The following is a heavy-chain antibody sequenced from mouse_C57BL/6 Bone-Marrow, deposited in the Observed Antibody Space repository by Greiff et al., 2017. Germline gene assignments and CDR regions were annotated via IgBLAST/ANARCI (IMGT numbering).Heavy chain of an antibody. CDR2: IYPGDGDT. J-gene: IGHJ4*01. Sequence: QVQLKESGPELVKPGASVKISCKASGYAFSSSWMNWVKQRPGKGLEWIGRIYPGDGDTNYNGKFKGKATLTADKSSSTAYMKLSSLTSEDSAVYFCAPIYYYGSSYEGYYAMDYWGQGTSVTVSS. CDR3: APIYYYGSSYEGYYAMDY. CDR1: GYAFSSSW. V-gene: IGHV1-82*01. D-gene: IGHD1-1*01.